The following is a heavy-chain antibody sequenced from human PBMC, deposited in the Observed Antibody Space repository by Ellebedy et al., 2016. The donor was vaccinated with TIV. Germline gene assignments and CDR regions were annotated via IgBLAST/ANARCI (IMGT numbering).Heavy chain of an antibody. V-gene: IGHV1-2*02. D-gene: IGHD3-10*01. CDR1: GGTFSSYA. CDR3: ARAPWGSGRYYNDY. CDR2: INPKSGDT. J-gene: IGHJ4*02. Sequence: ASVKVSCKASGGTFSSYAISWVRQAPGQGLEWMGWINPKSGDTKYAQKFQGRVTMTRDTSISTAYMDLSSLKFDDTAVYYCARAPWGSGRYYNDYWGQGTLLTVSS.